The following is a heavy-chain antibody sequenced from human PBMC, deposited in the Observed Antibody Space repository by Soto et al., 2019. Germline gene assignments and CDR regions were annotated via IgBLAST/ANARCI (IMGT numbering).Heavy chain of an antibody. CDR3: ARGLIYSSSWYPFDY. J-gene: IGHJ4*02. V-gene: IGHV1-8*01. Sequence: ASVNVSCKSSGYTFTSYYINWVRQATGQGLEWMGWMNPNSGNTGYAQKFQGRVTMTRNTSISTAYMELSSLRSEDTAVYYCARGLIYSSSWYPFDYWGQGTLVTAPQ. CDR1: GYTFTSYY. CDR2: MNPNSGNT. D-gene: IGHD6-13*01.